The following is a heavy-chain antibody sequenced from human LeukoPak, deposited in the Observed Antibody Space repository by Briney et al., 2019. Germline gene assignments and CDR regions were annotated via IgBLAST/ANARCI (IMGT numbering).Heavy chain of an antibody. Sequence: SGPTLVKPTQPLTLTCTFSGFSLSTSGVGVGWVRQPPGKALEWLALIYWDDDRRYSPSLKSRLTITKDTSKNQVVLTMTNMDPVDTATYYCAHRDYGDYYFDYWGQGTLVTVSS. J-gene: IGHJ4*02. CDR2: IYWDDDR. V-gene: IGHV2-5*02. CDR1: GFSLSTSGVG. CDR3: AHRDYGDYYFDY. D-gene: IGHD4-17*01.